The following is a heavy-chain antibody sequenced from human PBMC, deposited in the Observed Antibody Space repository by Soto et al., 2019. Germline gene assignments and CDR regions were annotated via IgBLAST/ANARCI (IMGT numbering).Heavy chain of an antibody. D-gene: IGHD3-10*01. Sequence: SQELSLTSGGSGGIIRRGGYSWSWIRQPPGKGLEWIGFIHYSGSTNYNPSLKGRVTMSVDTSKNQFSLKLTSVNTADTAIYYCTRGGAPYTTGHWGQATLVT. V-gene: IGHV4-30-2*02. CDR2: IHYSGST. CDR1: GGIIRRGGYS. J-gene: IGHJ4*02. CDR3: TRGGAPYTTGH.